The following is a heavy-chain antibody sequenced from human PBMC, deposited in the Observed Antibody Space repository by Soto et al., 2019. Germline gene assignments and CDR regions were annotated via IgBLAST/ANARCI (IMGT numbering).Heavy chain of an antibody. Sequence: GGSLRLSCAASGFTFSSYAMSWVRQAPGKGQEWVSAISGSGGSTYYADSVKGRFTISRDNAKNSLYLQMNSLRAEDTAVYYCARAVYDILTGPSDYYGMDVWGQGTTVTVSS. CDR1: GFTFSSYA. J-gene: IGHJ6*02. D-gene: IGHD3-9*01. CDR3: ARAVYDILTGPSDYYGMDV. CDR2: ISGSGGST. V-gene: IGHV3-23*01.